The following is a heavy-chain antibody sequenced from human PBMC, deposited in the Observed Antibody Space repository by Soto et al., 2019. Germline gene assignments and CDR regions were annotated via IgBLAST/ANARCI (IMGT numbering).Heavy chain of an antibody. D-gene: IGHD3-22*01. CDR3: ARGGSGYTWFNEL. Sequence: QEQLVQSGAEVKKPGSSVKVSCKASGGLFSSYPISWVRQVPGQGLEWMGGIIPVFQTAYYTQRFQGRVTITADEPTNTADRELSSLRSEDTAIYYGARGGSGYTWFNELWGQGTLVTVAS. CDR1: GGLFSSYP. V-gene: IGHV1-69*01. J-gene: IGHJ4*02. CDR2: IIPVFQTA.